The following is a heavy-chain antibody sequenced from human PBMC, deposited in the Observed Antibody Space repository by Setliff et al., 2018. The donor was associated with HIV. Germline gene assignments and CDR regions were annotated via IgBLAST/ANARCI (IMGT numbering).Heavy chain of an antibody. CDR2: IYARGST. CDR1: GYAISSGYY. V-gene: IGHV4-38-2*01. J-gene: IGHJ5*02. D-gene: IGHD3-22*01. CDR3: ASRVYYYDESRVLREEGFVP. Sequence: SETLSLTCAVSGYAISSGYYWGWIRRPPGKGLEWIGSIYARGSTYYNPSLKSRVAISIDTSKNQFSLNLTSVTAADTAVYYCASRVYYYDESRVLREEGFVPWGQGTLVTVSS.